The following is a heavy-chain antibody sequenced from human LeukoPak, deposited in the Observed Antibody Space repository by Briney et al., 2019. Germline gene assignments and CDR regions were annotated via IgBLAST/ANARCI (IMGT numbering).Heavy chain of an antibody. Sequence: GGSLRLSCAASGFTFSSYAMSWVRQAPGKGLEWVSAISGSGGSTHYADSVKGRFTISRDNSKNTLYLQMNSLRAEDTAVYYCAKGAGSYYDNPNDYWGQGTLVTVSS. CDR1: GFTFSSYA. V-gene: IGHV3-23*01. D-gene: IGHD1-26*01. CDR2: ISGSGGST. CDR3: AKGAGSYYDNPNDY. J-gene: IGHJ4*02.